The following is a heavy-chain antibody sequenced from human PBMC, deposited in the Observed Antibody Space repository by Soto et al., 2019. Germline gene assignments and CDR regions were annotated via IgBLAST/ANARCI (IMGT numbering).Heavy chain of an antibody. V-gene: IGHV4-34*01. Sequence: QSQTLSLTCAVYGGSFSGYYWSWIRQPPGKGLEWIGEINHSGSTNYNPSLKSRVTISVDTSKNQFSLKLSSVTAADTTVYYCARGGRYDYIWGSYRHLYYYMDVWGKGTTVTVSS. J-gene: IGHJ6*03. CDR2: INHSGST. CDR1: GGSFSGYY. CDR3: ARGGRYDYIWGSYRHLYYYMDV. D-gene: IGHD3-16*02.